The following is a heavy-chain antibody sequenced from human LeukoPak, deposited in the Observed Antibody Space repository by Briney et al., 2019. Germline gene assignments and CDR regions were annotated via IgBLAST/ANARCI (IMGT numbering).Heavy chain of an antibody. CDR3: ASRTYDFWSGPTDYMDV. CDR1: GGTFSSYA. Sequence: ASVKVSCKAFGGTFSSYAISWVRQAPGQGLEWMGWISAYNGNTNYAQKLQGRVTMTTDTSTSTAYMELRSLRSDDTAVYYCASRTYDFWSGPTDYMDVWGKGTTVTVSS. D-gene: IGHD3-3*01. J-gene: IGHJ6*03. CDR2: ISAYNGNT. V-gene: IGHV1-18*01.